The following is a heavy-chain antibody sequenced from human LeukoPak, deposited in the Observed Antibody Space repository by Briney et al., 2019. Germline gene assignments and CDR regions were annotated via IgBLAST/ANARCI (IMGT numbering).Heavy chain of an antibody. V-gene: IGHV4-4*02. J-gene: IGHJ4*02. CDR1: GGSIRSSNW. CDR3: ARVYYYDSSDNRMGFDY. D-gene: IGHD3-22*01. CDR2: IYHSGST. Sequence: PSETLSLTCAVSGGSIRSSNWWSWVRQPPGKGLEWIGEIYHSGSTNYNPSLKSRVTISVDKSKNQFSLKLSSVTAADTAVYYCARVYYYDSSDNRMGFDYWGQGTLVTVSS.